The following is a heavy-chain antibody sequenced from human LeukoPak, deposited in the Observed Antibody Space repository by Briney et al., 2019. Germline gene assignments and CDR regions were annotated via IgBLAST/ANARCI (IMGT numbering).Heavy chain of an antibody. D-gene: IGHD4-23*01. CDR1: GGTFSSYA. Sequence: ASVKVSCKASGGTFSSYAISWVRQAPGQGLEWMGWISAYNGNTNYAQKLQGRVTMTTDTSTSTAYMELRSLRSDDTAVYYCASGSDYGGNSDYWGQGTLVTVSS. CDR2: ISAYNGNT. CDR3: ASGSDYGGNSDY. J-gene: IGHJ4*02. V-gene: IGHV1-18*01.